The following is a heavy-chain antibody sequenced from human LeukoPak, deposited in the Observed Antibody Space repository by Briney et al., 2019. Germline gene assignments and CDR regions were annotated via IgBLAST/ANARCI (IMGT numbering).Heavy chain of an antibody. D-gene: IGHD6-6*01. CDR1: GFTFRTHW. J-gene: IGHJ4*02. Sequence: GGSLRLSCAASGFTFRTHWMHWVRQTPGKGLVWVSRISSGGSSTTYADSVKGRFTISRDNAKNTLYLQMNKLRADETAMYYCARDQRVTGRPDIDYWGQGTLVIVSS. V-gene: IGHV3-74*03. CDR2: ISSGGSST. CDR3: ARDQRVTGRPDIDY.